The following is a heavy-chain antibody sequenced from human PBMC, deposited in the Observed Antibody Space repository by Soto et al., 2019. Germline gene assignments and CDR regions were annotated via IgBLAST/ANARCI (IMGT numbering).Heavy chain of an antibody. J-gene: IGHJ1*01. D-gene: IGHD3-10*01. V-gene: IGHV3-9*01. CDR3: AKDAGRRGAEHLHH. CDR2: ISWNSGSI. CDR1: GFTFDDYV. Sequence: EVQLVESGGGLVQPGRSLRLSCAASGFTFDDYVMHWVRRAPGKGLEWVSGISWNSGSIDYADAVKGRFTISRDNTKNSLYLQMNNLRAEDTALYYCAKDAGRRGAEHLHHWGQGTLVIVSS.